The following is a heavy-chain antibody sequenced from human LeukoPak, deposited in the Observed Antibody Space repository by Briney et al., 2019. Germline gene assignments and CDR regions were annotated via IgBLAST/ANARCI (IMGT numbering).Heavy chain of an antibody. V-gene: IGHV3-30*03. Sequence: GGSLRLSCAASGFTFSSYGMHWVRQAPGKGLEWVAVISNDGSNKHYGDSVKGRFTISRDNALNSLYLQMNSLRAEDTAIYYCARSIPYGTTWYGRSDYWGQGTLVTVSS. J-gene: IGHJ4*02. CDR2: ISNDGSNK. D-gene: IGHD6-13*01. CDR1: GFTFSSYG. CDR3: ARSIPYGTTWYGRSDY.